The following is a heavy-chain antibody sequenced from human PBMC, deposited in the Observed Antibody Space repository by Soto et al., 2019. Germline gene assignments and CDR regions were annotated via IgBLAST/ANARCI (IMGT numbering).Heavy chain of an antibody. CDR2: ISSSSSII. CDR1: GFTFSSYS. CDR3: ARGLGVANNWFDP. D-gene: IGHD2-21*01. V-gene: IGHV3-48*02. Sequence: PGGSLRLSCGASGFTFSSYSMNWVRQAPGKGLEWVSYISSSSSIIYYADSVKGRSTISRDNAKNSLYLQMNSLRDEDTAVYYCARGLGVANNWFDPWGQGTLVTVSS. J-gene: IGHJ5*02.